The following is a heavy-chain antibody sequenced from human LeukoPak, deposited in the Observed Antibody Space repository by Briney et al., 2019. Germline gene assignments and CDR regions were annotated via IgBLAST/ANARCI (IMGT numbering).Heavy chain of an antibody. CDR1: GGSMSSSMSSYY. CDR2: INYSGIT. Sequence: PSGTLSLTCTVSGGSMSSSMSSYYWIWIRQPTGKGLEWVGYINYSGITNYNPSLKSRATISVDTSKNQFSLKLSSVTATDTAIYYCARQTYYQSNGTPHRGFDYWGQGTLVTVSS. CDR3: ARQTYYQSNGTPHRGFDY. J-gene: IGHJ4*02. D-gene: IGHD3-22*01. V-gene: IGHV4-59*08.